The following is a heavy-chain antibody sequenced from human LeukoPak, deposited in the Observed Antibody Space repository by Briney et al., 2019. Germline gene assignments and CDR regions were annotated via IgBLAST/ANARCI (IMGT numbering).Heavy chain of an antibody. J-gene: IGHJ4*02. Sequence: SETPSLTCAVYGGSFSGYYRGWIRPPPGKGLEWVGEINHSGSTNYNPSLKSRVTISVDTSKNQFSLKLSSVTAADTAVYYCARGGGGYYFYYFDYWGQGTLVTVSS. V-gene: IGHV4-34*01. CDR2: INHSGST. CDR3: ARGGGGYYFYYFDY. CDR1: GGSFSGYY. D-gene: IGHD3-3*01.